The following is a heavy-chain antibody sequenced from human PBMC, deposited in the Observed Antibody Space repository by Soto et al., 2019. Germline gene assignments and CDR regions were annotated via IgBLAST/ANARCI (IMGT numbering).Heavy chain of an antibody. CDR1: GGFIGSSNCY. V-gene: IGHV4-39*01. Sequence: QLQLQESGPGLVKPSETLSLTCTVSGGFIGSSNCYWGWIRQPPGKGLEWIGSIYHSGSTYYNPSLKSRVTISVDTSKNQFSLKVNSVTAADTAVYYCARPVGVEQQLVHDAFDLWGQGTMVAVSS. D-gene: IGHD6-13*01. CDR2: IYHSGST. CDR3: ARPVGVEQQLVHDAFDL. J-gene: IGHJ3*01.